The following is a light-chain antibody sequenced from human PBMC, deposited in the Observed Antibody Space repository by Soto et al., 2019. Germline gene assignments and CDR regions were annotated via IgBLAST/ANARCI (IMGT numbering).Light chain of an antibody. Sequence: IQMTQSPSSLSASVGDTVTITCRASQGISDYLAWYQQKPGKVPKLLIYRASTLHSGAPSRFSGSGSGTGFTLTISSLQPEDVGTYYCQRYHNAPVTFGPGTKVDLK. CDR3: QRYHNAPVT. CDR2: RAS. V-gene: IGKV1-27*01. J-gene: IGKJ3*01. CDR1: QGISDY.